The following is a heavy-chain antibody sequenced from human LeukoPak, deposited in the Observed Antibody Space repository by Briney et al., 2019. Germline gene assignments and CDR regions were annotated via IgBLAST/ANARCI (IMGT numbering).Heavy chain of an antibody. V-gene: IGHV3-15*01. D-gene: IGHD3-10*01. CDR2: IKSKTDGGTT. J-gene: IGHJ4*02. Sequence: TGGSLRLSCAASGFTFSSAWMSWVRQAPGKGLEWVGRIKSKTDGGTTDYAAPVKGRFTISRDDSKNTLYLQMNSLKTEDTAVYYCTTEITSGGMVQYPFVYWGQGTLVTVSS. CDR1: GFTFSSAW. CDR3: TTEITSGGMVQYPFVY.